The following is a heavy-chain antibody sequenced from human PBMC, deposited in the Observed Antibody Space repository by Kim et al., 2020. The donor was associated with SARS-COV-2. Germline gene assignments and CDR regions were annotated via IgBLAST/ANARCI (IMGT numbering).Heavy chain of an antibody. D-gene: IGHD2-15*01. Sequence: SETLSLTCAVYGGSFSGYYWSWIRQPPGKGLEWIGEINHSGSTNYNPSLKSRVTISVDTSKNQFSLKLSSVTAADTAVYYCARGTQPEYCSGGSCYSGVDYWGQGTLVTVSS. J-gene: IGHJ4*02. CDR3: ARGTQPEYCSGGSCYSGVDY. V-gene: IGHV4-34*01. CDR2: INHSGST. CDR1: GGSFSGYY.